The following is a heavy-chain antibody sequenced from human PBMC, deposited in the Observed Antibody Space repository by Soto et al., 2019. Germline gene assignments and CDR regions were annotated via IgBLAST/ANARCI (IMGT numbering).Heavy chain of an antibody. CDR3: ARVIWRSGYYWFNYYYGMDV. D-gene: IGHD3-22*01. Sequence: QVQLVQSGAEVKKPGSSVKVSCKASGGTFSTYAINWVRQAPGQGLEWMGGIIPIFGTANYAHKFQGRVTITADKSTSTAYMELNSLRSEDTTVYYCARVIWRSGYYWFNYYYGMDVWGQGTTVTVSS. J-gene: IGHJ6*02. V-gene: IGHV1-69*06. CDR2: IIPIFGTA. CDR1: GGTFSTYA.